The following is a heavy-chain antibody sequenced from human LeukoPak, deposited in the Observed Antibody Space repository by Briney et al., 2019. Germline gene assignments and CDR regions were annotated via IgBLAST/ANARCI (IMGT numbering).Heavy chain of an antibody. D-gene: IGHD2-21*02. J-gene: IGHJ4*02. CDR3: ARAVVVSAADY. CDR1: GFTFSNYW. Sequence: GGSLRLSCAASGFTFSNYWIYWVRQAPRKGLVWVARINPDGGGATYADSVKGRFTISRDNAKNTLYLQMNSLRAEDTAVYYCARAVVVSAADYWGQGTLVTVSS. V-gene: IGHV3-74*01. CDR2: INPDGGGA.